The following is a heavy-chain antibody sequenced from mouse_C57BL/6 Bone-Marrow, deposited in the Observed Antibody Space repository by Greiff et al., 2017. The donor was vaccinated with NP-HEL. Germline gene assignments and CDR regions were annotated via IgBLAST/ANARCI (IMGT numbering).Heavy chain of an antibody. V-gene: IGHV6-6*01. Sequence: EVQLQQSGGGLVQPGGSMKLSCAASGFTFSDAWMDWVRQSPEKGLEWVAEIRNKANNHATYYAESVKGRFTISRDDSKSSVYLQMNSLRAEDTGIYYCTRGLRRNFDVWGTGTTVTVSS. J-gene: IGHJ1*03. CDR1: GFTFSDAW. CDR3: TRGLRRNFDV. D-gene: IGHD2-4*01. CDR2: IRNKANNHAT.